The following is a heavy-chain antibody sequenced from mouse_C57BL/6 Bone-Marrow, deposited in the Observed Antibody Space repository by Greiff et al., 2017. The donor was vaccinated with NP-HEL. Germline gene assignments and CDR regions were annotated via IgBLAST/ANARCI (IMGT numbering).Heavy chain of an antibody. D-gene: IGHD2-3*01. CDR2: ISDGGSYT. CDR3: ARDGDDGYYAAWFAY. CDR1: GFTFSSYA. J-gene: IGHJ3*01. V-gene: IGHV5-4*01. Sequence: EVQRVESGGGLVKPGGSLKLSCAASGFTFSSYAMSWVRQTPEKRLEWVATISDGGSYTYYPDNVKGRFTISRDNAKNNLYLQMSQLKSEDTAMYYCARDGDDGYYAAWFAYGGQGNLVTVSA.